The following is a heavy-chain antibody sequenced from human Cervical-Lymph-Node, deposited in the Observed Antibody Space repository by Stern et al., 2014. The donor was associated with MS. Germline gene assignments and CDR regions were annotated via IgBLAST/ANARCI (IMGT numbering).Heavy chain of an antibody. CDR3: AKDLTMIVVVITH. Sequence: VQLLESGGGVVQPGRSLRLSCAASGFTFSSYGMHWVRQAPGKGLEWVAVISYDGSNKYYADSVKGRFTISRDNSKNTLYLQMNSLRAEDTAVYYCAKDLTMIVVVITHWGQGTLVTVSS. V-gene: IGHV3-30*18. J-gene: IGHJ4*02. D-gene: IGHD3-22*01. CDR1: GFTFSSYG. CDR2: ISYDGSNK.